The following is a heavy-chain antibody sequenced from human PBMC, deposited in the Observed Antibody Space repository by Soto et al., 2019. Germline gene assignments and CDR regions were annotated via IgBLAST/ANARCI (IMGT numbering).Heavy chain of an antibody. Sequence: EVQLVESGGGLVKPGGSLRLSCAASGFSFRSYSMHWVRQAPGKGLEWVSSISSSSINIYYADSVKGRFTISRDNAKNSLYLQMNSLGAADTAVYYCARDSEGYCSGGSCGVSDSWGQGTLVNVSS. CDR1: GFSFRSYS. V-gene: IGHV3-21*01. J-gene: IGHJ4*02. D-gene: IGHD2-15*01. CDR3: ARDSEGYCSGGSCGVSDS. CDR2: ISSSSINI.